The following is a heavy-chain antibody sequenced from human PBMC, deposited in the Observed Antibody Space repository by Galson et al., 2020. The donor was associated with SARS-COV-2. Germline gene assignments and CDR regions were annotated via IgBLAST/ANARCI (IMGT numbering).Heavy chain of an antibody. CDR1: GFTFDDYA. J-gene: IGHJ6*02. V-gene: IGHV3-9*01. D-gene: IGHD1-26*01. CDR2: ISWNSGSI. Sequence: GGSLRLSCAASGFTFDDYAMHWVRQAPGKGLEWVSGISWNSGSIGYADSVKGRFTISRDNAKNSLYLQMNSLRAEDTALYYCAKVLGSYSGYYYYGMDVCGQGTTVTVSS. CDR3: AKVLGSYSGYYYYGMDV.